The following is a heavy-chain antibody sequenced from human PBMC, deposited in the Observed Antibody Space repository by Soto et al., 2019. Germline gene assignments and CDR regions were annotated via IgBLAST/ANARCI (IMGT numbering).Heavy chain of an antibody. Sequence: QVRLQESGPRLVRPSETLSLTCTVSGGSINNYYWNWIRQPAGRGLEWLGRFQPVAESHYNASLRSRISMSSDASKNQVSLNLNSVTAADTALYYCASLGPTIDYWGPGIRVTVSP. CDR1: GGSINNYY. J-gene: IGHJ4*02. CDR3: ASLGPTIDY. D-gene: IGHD1-26*01. CDR2: FQPVAES. V-gene: IGHV4-4*07.